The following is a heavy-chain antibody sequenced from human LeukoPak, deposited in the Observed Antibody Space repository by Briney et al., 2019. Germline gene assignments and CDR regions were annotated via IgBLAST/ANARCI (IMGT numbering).Heavy chain of an antibody. J-gene: IGHJ4*02. CDR1: GFTFSNYG. V-gene: IGHV3-30*03. CDR2: ISYDGSNK. Sequence: GGSLRLSCAASGFTFSNYGMHWVRQAPGKGLEWVAVISYDGSNKYYADSVKGRFTISRDNSKNTLYLQMNSLRAEDTAVYYCATPQRPHYYDSSGLDYWGQGTLVTVSS. D-gene: IGHD3-22*01. CDR3: ATPQRPHYYDSSGLDY.